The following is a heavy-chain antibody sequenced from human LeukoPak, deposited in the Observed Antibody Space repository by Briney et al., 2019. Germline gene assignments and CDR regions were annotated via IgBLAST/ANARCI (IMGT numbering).Heavy chain of an antibody. V-gene: IGHV3-11*05. D-gene: IGHD2-15*01. CDR2: ISSSSSST. CDR3: VREDCSGLNCDGFRGN. CDR1: GFTFSDYY. Sequence: KAGGSLRLSCVASGFTFSDYYMSWIRQAPGKGLEWISYISSSSSSTNYADSVKGRFTISRDNPKNSLYLLMNSLRAEDTAMYYCVREDCSGLNCDGFRGNWGQGTLVTVSS. J-gene: IGHJ4*02.